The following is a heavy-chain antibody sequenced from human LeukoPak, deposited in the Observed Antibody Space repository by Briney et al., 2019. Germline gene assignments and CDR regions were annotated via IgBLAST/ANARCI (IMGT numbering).Heavy chain of an antibody. V-gene: IGHV4-59*11. Sequence: SETLSLTCTVSGGSISSHYWSWIRQPPGKGLEWIGYIYYSGSTTYNPSLKSRVTISVDTSKNQFPLKLSSVTAADTAVYYCARVPLVTRPGTYGGFDPWGQGTLVTVSS. D-gene: IGHD3-16*01. CDR1: GGSISSHY. CDR3: ARVPLVTRPGTYGGFDP. J-gene: IGHJ5*02. CDR2: IYYSGST.